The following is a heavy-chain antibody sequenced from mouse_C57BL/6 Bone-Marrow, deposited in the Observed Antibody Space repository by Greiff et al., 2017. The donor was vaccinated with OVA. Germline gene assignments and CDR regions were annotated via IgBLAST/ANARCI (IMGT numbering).Heavy chain of an antibody. CDR1: GYTFTSYT. Sequence: VKLQQSGAELARPGASVKMSCKASGYTFTSYTMHWVKQRPGQGLAWIGYINPSSGYTTYNQKFKDKATLTADKSSSTAYMQLSSLTSEDSAVYYGAFYGYDEGFAYWGQGTLVTVSA. J-gene: IGHJ3*01. CDR3: AFYGYDEGFAY. V-gene: IGHV1-4*01. CDR2: INPSSGYT. D-gene: IGHD2-2*01.